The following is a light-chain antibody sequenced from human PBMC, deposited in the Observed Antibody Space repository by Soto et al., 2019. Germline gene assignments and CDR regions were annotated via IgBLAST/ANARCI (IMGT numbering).Light chain of an antibody. Sequence: QSVLTQPRSVSGSPGQSVTISCTGTSSDFGGYNYVSWYQHYPGKAPKLMIYDVSERPSGVPDRFSGSKSGNTASLTISGLQAEDEADYYCCSYAGTFYVFGTGTKLTVL. CDR3: CSYAGTFYV. CDR1: SSDFGGYNY. J-gene: IGLJ1*01. V-gene: IGLV2-11*01. CDR2: DVS.